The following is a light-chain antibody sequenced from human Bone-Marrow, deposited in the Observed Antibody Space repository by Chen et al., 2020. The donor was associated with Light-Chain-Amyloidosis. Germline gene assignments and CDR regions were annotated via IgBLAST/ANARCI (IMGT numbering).Light chain of an antibody. J-gene: IGLJ1*01. V-gene: IGLV2-14*01. CDR3: RSYTITNYLV. CDR1: SSDVGGDNH. Sequence: QSALTQPASVSGSPGQSITISCTGTSSDVGGDNHVSWYQQHPDKAPKLMIYEVTNRPSLVPDRFSGSKSDNTASLTISGLQTEYEADYFCRSYTITNYLVFGSGTRVTVL. CDR2: EVT.